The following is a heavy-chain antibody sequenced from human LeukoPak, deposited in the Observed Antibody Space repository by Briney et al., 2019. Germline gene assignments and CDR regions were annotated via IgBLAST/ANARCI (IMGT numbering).Heavy chain of an antibody. Sequence: SETLSLTCTVSGGSVSSGSYYWSWIRQPPGKGLEWIGYIYYSGSTKYNPSLKSRVTISVDTSKNQFSLKLSSVTAADTAVYYCARGFGAFDIWGQGTMVTVSS. D-gene: IGHD3-3*01. CDR1: GGSVSSGSYY. CDR3: ARGFGAFDI. J-gene: IGHJ3*02. CDR2: IYYSGST. V-gene: IGHV4-61*01.